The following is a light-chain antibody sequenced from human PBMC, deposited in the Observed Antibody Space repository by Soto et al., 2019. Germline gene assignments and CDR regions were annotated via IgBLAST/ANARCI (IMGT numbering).Light chain of an antibody. CDR1: SSDVGGYNY. Sequence: QSARTQPASVSGSPGQSITISCTGTSSDVGGYNYVSWYQQHPGKAPKLMIYEVNNRPSGVSNRFSGSKSGNTASLAISGLQAEDEADYYCTSYTDSRTYVFGSGTKVTVL. CDR3: TSYTDSRTYV. V-gene: IGLV2-14*01. J-gene: IGLJ1*01. CDR2: EVN.